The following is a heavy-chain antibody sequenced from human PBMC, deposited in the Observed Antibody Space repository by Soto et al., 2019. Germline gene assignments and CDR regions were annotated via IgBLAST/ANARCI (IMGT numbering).Heavy chain of an antibody. CDR3: ASTPDHKWDYSNYFPFDY. J-gene: IGHJ4*02. CDR2: ISYDGSNK. CDR1: GFTFNSYA. V-gene: IGHV3-30-3*01. D-gene: IGHD4-4*01. Sequence: GGSLRLSCAASGFTFNSYAMHWVRQAPGKGLEWVAVISYDGSNKYYADSVKGRFTISRDNSKNTLYLQMNSLRAEDTAVYYCASTPDHKWDYSNYFPFDYWGQGTLVTVSS.